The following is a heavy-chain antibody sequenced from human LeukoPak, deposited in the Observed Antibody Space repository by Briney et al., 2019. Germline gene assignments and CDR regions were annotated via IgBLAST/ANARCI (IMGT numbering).Heavy chain of an antibody. D-gene: IGHD3-16*01. J-gene: IGHJ4*02. CDR1: GFTFSSYG. Sequence: GGSLRLSCAASGFTFSSYGMHWVRQAPGKGLEWVAVIWYDGSNKYYADSVKGRFTISRDNSKNTLYLQMNSLRPDDTALYYCAGDNPFGGYWGQGALVTVSS. V-gene: IGHV3-33*01. CDR3: AGDNPFGGY. CDR2: IWYDGSNK.